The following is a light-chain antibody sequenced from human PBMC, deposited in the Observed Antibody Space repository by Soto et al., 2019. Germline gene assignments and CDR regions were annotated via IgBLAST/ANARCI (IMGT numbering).Light chain of an antibody. CDR1: QSLLFSDGNTY. V-gene: IGKV2-30*01. CDR3: VQGRHGPPT. Sequence: DVVMTQSPLSLPVTVGQPASISXRSSQSLLFSDGNTYLNLXQQRQGXSPRXXXDQXSKRASGGPDRLSGSGSGTDFTLKISRVDADYFGIYFCVQGRHGPPTFGQGTKVDIK. J-gene: IGKJ1*01. CDR2: QXS.